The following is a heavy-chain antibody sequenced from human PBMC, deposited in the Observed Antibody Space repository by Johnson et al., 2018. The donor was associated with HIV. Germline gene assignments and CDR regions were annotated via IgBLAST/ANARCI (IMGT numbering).Heavy chain of an antibody. D-gene: IGHD6-13*01. CDR2: ISSSGSTI. CDR1: GLTFSDYD. J-gene: IGHJ3*02. V-gene: IGHV3-11*01. CDR3: ARDRGIGAAGDAFDI. Sequence: VQLVESGGGLVKPGGSLRLSCAASGLTFSDYDMSWIRQAPGKGLEWVSYISSSGSTIYYADSVEGRFTISRDNAKNSLYLQMNSLKTEDTAVYYCARDRGIGAAGDAFDIWGQGTMVTVSS.